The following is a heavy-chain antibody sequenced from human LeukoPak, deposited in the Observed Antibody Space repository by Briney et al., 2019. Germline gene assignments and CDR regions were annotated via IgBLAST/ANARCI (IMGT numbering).Heavy chain of an antibody. CDR3: ARRMGFPWYFDL. D-gene: IGHD5-24*01. CDR2: IYYRGST. V-gene: IGHV4-39*01. Sequence: SETLSLTCTVSGGSISSSTHYWGWIRQPPGKGLEWIGNIYYRGSTYYNPSLKSRVTISVDTSKNQFSLKLSSVTAADTAVFYSARRMGFPWYFDLWGRGTLVTVSS. J-gene: IGHJ2*01. CDR1: GGSISSSTHY.